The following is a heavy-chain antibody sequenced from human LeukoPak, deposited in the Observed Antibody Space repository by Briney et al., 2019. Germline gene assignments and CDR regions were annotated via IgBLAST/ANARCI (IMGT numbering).Heavy chain of an antibody. Sequence: ASVKVSCMASGYTFTSYAMHWVRQAPGQRLEWMGWINAGNGNTKYSQKFQGRVTITRDTSASTAYMELSSLRSEDTAVYYCARADAREYSYGPAKSPKFDYWGQGTLVTVSS. CDR2: INAGNGNT. CDR1: GYTFTSYA. J-gene: IGHJ4*02. CDR3: ARADAREYSYGPAKSPKFDY. D-gene: IGHD5-18*01. V-gene: IGHV1-3*01.